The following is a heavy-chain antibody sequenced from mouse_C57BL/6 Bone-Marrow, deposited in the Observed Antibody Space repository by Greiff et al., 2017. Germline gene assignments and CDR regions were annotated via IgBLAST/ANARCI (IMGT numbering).Heavy chain of an antibody. CDR1: GYTFTSYW. J-gene: IGHJ2*01. CDR2: IYPGSGST. D-gene: IGHD1-1*01. CDR3: AIYYYGSRYDFDY. V-gene: IGHV1-55*01. Sequence: VQLQQPGAELVKPGASVQMSCTASGYTFTSYWITWVKQRPGQGLEWIGDIYPGSGSTNYNEKCKSKATLTVDPSSSTAYRQLSSLTSEDSAVYYCAIYYYGSRYDFDYWGQGTTLTVST.